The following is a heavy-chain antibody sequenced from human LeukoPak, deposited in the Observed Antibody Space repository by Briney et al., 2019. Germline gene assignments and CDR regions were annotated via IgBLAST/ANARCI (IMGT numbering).Heavy chain of an antibody. J-gene: IGHJ4*02. V-gene: IGHV3-23*01. CDR1: GFTFSSYA. CDR3: AKSPIQLWFNDY. CDR2: ISGSGGST. Sequence: GGSLRLSCAASGFTFSSYAMSWVRQAPGKGLEWVSAISGSGGSTYYADSVKGRFTISRDNSRNTLYLQMNSLRAEDTAVYYCAKSPIQLWFNDYWGQGTLVTVSS. D-gene: IGHD5-18*01.